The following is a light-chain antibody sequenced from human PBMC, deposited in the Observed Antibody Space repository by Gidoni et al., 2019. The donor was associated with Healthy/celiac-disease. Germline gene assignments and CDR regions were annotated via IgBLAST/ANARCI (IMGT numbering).Light chain of an antibody. V-gene: IGKV1-33*01. CDR2: DAA. J-gene: IGKJ5*01. CDR1: QDISNY. CDR3: QQYDNRPIT. Sequence: DIQMTQSPSSLSASVGDRVPITCQAGQDISNYLNWYQQKPGKAAKLLIYDAANLETGVPSRFSGSRSGTDFTFTISSLQPEDIATYYCQQYDNRPITFGQGTRLEIK.